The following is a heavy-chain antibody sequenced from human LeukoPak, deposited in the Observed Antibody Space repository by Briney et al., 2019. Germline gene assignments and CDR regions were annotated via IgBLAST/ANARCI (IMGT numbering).Heavy chain of an antibody. CDR1: GGSISSYY. CDR3: ARVGGDYEELDY. Sequence: SETLSLTCTVSGGSISSYYWSWIRQPAGKGLEGIGRIYTSGSTNYNPSLKSRVTMSVDTSKDQFSLTLSSVTAADTAVYYCARVGGDYEELDYWGQGTLVTVSS. CDR2: IYTSGST. D-gene: IGHD4-17*01. V-gene: IGHV4-4*07. J-gene: IGHJ4*02.